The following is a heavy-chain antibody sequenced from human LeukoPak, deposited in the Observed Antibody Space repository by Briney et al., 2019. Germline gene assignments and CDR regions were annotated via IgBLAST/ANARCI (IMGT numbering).Heavy chain of an antibody. D-gene: IGHD3-22*01. CDR1: GGSFSGYY. CDR2: INHSGST. Sequence: SETLSLTCAVYGGSFSGYYWSWIRQPPGKGLEWIGEINHSGSTNYNPSLKSRVTISVDTSNDQFSLKLSCVTAADTAVYYCARVGGYDSEGPRVEGYYYDSSGYYYYFDYWGQGTLVTVSS. J-gene: IGHJ4*02. CDR3: ARVGGYDSEGPRVEGYYYDSSGYYYYFDY. V-gene: IGHV4-34*01.